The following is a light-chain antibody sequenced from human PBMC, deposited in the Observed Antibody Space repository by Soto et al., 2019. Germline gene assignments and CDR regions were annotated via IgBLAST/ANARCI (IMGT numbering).Light chain of an antibody. CDR1: QAILTY. CDR2: GAS. CDR3: QQTFSPART. V-gene: IGKV1-39*01. J-gene: IGKJ4*01. Sequence: DIHLTQSPSSLSAAVGDRVTITCRASQAILTYLNWFQQKAGKAPELLIYGASSLRSGVPSRFTGSGSATDFTLTITSLQPEDAGTYFCQQTFSPARTFGEGTKV.